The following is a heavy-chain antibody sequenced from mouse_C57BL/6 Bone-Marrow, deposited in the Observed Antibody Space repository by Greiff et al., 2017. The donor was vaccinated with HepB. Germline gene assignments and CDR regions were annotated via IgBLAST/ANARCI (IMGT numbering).Heavy chain of an antibody. CDR2: IYPGDGDT. D-gene: IGHD1-1*01. J-gene: IGHJ1*03. CDR3: ARNYYGSSSHWYFDV. Sequence: VKLMESGAELVKPGASVKISCKASGYAFSSYWMNWVKQRPGKGLEWIGQIYPGDGDTNYNGKFKGKATLTADKSSSTAYMQLSSLTSEDSAVYFCARNYYGSSSHWYFDVWGTGTTVTVSS. CDR1: GYAFSSYW. V-gene: IGHV1-80*01.